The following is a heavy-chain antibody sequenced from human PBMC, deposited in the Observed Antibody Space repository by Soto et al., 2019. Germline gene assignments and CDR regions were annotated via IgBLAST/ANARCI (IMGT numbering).Heavy chain of an antibody. CDR2: IWYDGSNK. Sequence: GGSLRLSCAASGFTFSSYGMHWVRQAPGKGLEWVAVIWYDGSNKYYADSVKGRFTISRDNSKNTLYLQMNSLGAEDTAVYYCAYPRGYFDYWGQGTLVTVSS. CDR1: GFTFSSYG. V-gene: IGHV3-33*01. J-gene: IGHJ4*02. CDR3: AYPRGYFDY.